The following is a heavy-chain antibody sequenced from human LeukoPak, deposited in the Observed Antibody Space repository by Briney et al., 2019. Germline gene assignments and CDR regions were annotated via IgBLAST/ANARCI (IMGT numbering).Heavy chain of an antibody. CDR2: TYCRSKWYN. CDR3: ARDTGESLTYFDY. J-gene: IGHJ4*02. V-gene: IGHV6-1*01. D-gene: IGHD7-27*01. Sequence: SQTLSLTCAISGDSVSSNSASWNWIRQSPSRGLEWPGKTYCRSKWYNDYAESVKSRITINPDTSKNQFSLQLQSVTPADTAVYHCARDTGESLTYFDYWGQGTLVTVSS. CDR1: GDSVSSNSAS.